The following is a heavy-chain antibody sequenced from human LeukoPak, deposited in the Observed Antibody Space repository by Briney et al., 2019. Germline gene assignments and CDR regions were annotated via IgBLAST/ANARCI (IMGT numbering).Heavy chain of an antibody. D-gene: IGHD2-15*01. CDR1: GGSISSYY. V-gene: IGHV4-59*01. CDR3: ARVGLGYCSGGSCSTWFDP. Sequence: SETLSLTCTVSGGSISSYYWSWIRQPPGKGLEWIGYIYYSGSTNYNPSLKSRVTISVDPSKNQFSLKLSSVTAADTAVYYCARVGLGYCSGGSCSTWFDPWGQGTLVTVSS. CDR2: IYYSGST. J-gene: IGHJ5*02.